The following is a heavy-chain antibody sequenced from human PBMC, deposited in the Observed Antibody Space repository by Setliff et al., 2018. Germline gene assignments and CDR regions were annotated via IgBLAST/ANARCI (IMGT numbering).Heavy chain of an antibody. V-gene: IGHV3-23*03. D-gene: IGHD1-7*01. CDR1: GFTFSTYA. Sequence: GGSLRLSRAASGFTFSTYAMSWVRQAPGKGLEWVSTIYSGDRNTFYTDSVKGRFTIFRDGSKNTLYLQMTSLRAEDTAVYYCAKPQVELRWGFESWGQGTPVTVSS. CDR2: IYSGDRNT. J-gene: IGHJ4*02. CDR3: AKPQVELRWGFES.